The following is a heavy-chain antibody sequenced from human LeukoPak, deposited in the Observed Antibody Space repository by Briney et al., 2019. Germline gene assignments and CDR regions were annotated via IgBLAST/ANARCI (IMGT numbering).Heavy chain of an antibody. V-gene: IGHV4-39*01. J-gene: IGHJ4*02. Sequence: SETLSLTCTVSGGSISSSSYYWGWIRQPPGKGLEWIGSIYYSGSTYYNPFLKSRVTISVDTSKNQFSLKLSSVTAADTAVYYCARHWRRIGRYDYWGQGTLVTVSS. CDR1: GGSISSSSYY. D-gene: IGHD2/OR15-2a*01. CDR2: IYYSGST. CDR3: ARHWRRIGRYDY.